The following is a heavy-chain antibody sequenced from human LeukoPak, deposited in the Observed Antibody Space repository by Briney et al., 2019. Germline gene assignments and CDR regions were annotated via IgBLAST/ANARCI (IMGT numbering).Heavy chain of an antibody. CDR1: GGTFSSYA. D-gene: IGHD3-22*01. V-gene: IGHV1-69*13. CDR2: IIPIFGTA. J-gene: IGHJ4*02. CDR3: ASSVKGYDSSGYYSHFDY. Sequence: GASVKVSFTASGGTFSSYAISWVRQAPGQGLEWMGGIIPIFGTANYAQKFQGRVTITADESTSTAYMELSSLRSGDTAVYYCASSVKGYDSSGYYSHFDYWGQGTLVTVSS.